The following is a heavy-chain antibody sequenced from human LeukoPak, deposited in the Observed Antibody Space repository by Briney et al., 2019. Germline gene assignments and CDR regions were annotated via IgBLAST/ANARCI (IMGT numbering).Heavy chain of an antibody. J-gene: IGHJ6*03. CDR1: GGSISSYY. CDR3: ARADGSGSYYNWDYYYYYMDV. Sequence: SETLSLTCTVSGGSISSYYWSWIRQPSGKGLEWIGYIYYSGSTNYNPSLKSRVTISVDTSKNQFSLKLSSVTAADTAVYYCARADGSGSYYNWDYYYYYMDVWGKGTTVTISS. V-gene: IGHV4-59*01. CDR2: IYYSGST. D-gene: IGHD3-10*01.